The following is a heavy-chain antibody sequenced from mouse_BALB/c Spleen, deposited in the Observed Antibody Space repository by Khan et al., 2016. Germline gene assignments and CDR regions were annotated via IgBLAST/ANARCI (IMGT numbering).Heavy chain of an antibody. Sequence: QVQLQQSGPELVKPGASVKMSCKASGYTFTDYVISWVKQRTGQGLEWIGEIYPGSAGTYYNEKFTGKATLTADTSSNTAYMQLSSLTSEDSAVYVCARGSLRSFDVWGAGTTVTVSS. D-gene: IGHD2-1*01. V-gene: IGHV1-81*01. CDR2: IYPGSAGT. CDR1: GYTFTDYV. CDR3: ARGSLRSFDV. J-gene: IGHJ1*01.